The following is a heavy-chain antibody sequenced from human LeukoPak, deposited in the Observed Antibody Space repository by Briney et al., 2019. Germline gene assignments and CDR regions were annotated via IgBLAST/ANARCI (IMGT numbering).Heavy chain of an antibody. Sequence: GGSLRLTCTGSGFTLRNYWMHWVRQVSGKRLVWVSRISGDGSVTNYADSVQGRFTISKDNAENILYLQINNLRSEDTAVYYCARYSSSSGGSSYYLDYWGHGTLVTVSS. V-gene: IGHV3-74*01. CDR1: GFTLRNYW. J-gene: IGHJ4*01. D-gene: IGHD6-6*01. CDR2: ISGDGSVT. CDR3: ARYSSSSGGSSYYLDY.